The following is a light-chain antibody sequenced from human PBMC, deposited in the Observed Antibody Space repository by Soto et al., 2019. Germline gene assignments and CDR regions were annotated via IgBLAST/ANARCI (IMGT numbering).Light chain of an antibody. CDR3: QQYYTTPWT. CDR1: QSVLYTSNNKNY. J-gene: IGKJ1*01. CDR2: WAS. V-gene: IGKV4-1*01. Sequence: DIVMTQSPDSLAVSLGERATINCKSSQSVLYTSNNKNYLAWYQQKPGQPPKLLIYWASTRESGVPDRFSGSGSGTDFTLTIDSLEADDVGVYYCQQYYTTPWTFGQGAKVEIK.